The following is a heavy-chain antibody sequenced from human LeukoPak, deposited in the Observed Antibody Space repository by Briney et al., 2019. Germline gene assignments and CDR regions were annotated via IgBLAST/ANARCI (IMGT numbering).Heavy chain of an antibody. J-gene: IGHJ4*02. CDR1: GFTFSSYW. CDR3: ARAKQYYDFWSGYYYFDY. CDR2: IKQDGSEK. V-gene: IGHV3-7*01. Sequence: PGRSLRLSCAASGFTFSSYWMSWVRQAPGKGLEWVANIKQDGSEKYYVDSVKGRFTISRDNAKNSLYLQMNSLRAEDTAVYYCARAKQYYDFWSGYYYFDYWGQGTLVTVSS. D-gene: IGHD3-3*01.